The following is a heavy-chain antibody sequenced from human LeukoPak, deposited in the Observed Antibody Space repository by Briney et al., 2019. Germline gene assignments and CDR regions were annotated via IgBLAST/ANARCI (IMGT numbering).Heavy chain of an antibody. Sequence: GGSLRLSCAASGFTFSSYSMNWVRQAPGKGLEWVSYISSSSSTIYNADSVKGRFTISRDNAKNSLYLQMNSLRAEDTAVYYCARGTPYYYDTSGYYHPPPTIDYWGQGTLVTVSS. J-gene: IGHJ4*02. CDR3: ARGTPYYYDTSGYYHPPPTIDY. D-gene: IGHD3-22*01. V-gene: IGHV3-48*01. CDR1: GFTFSSYS. CDR2: ISSSSSTI.